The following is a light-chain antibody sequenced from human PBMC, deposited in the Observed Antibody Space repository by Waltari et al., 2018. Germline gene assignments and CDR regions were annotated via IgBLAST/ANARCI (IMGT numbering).Light chain of an antibody. CDR3: SSYTSSSNLWV. J-gene: IGLJ3*02. V-gene: IGLV2-14*03. Sequence: QSALTQPASVSGSPGQSITISCTGTSSDVGGYNYVSCHQQHPGKAPQLMIYDVSNRPSGVSNRFSGSKSGNTASLTISGLQAEDEADYYCSSYTSSSNLWVFGGGTKLTVL. CDR2: DVS. CDR1: SSDVGGYNY.